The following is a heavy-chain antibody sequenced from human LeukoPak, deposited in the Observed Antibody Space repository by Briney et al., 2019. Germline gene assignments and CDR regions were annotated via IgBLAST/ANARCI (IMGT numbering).Heavy chain of an antibody. V-gene: IGHV3-30*04. Sequence: GGSLRPSCVVSGFNFNSHGVHWFGKAPGQGLEGVAVISKDGSDKYYADSVKGRFTISRDTSKNTVFLQMNSLRAEDTAVYYCARGGNIYNYRSYFDYWGQGTLVTVSS. D-gene: IGHD5-24*01. J-gene: IGHJ4*02. CDR1: GFNFNSHG. CDR3: ARGGNIYNYRSYFDY. CDR2: ISKDGSDK.